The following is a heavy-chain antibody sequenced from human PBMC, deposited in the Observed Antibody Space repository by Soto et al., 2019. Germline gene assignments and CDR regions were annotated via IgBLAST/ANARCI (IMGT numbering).Heavy chain of an antibody. V-gene: IGHV3-74*01. Sequence: LRLSCAASGLTFSNYWMHWARRAPGKGLVWLSRIINDGSDVVYADSVKGRFTFSRDNAKSTLYLQMNSLTVEDTAVYYCVRGSGGPEFWGQGTLVTVSS. CDR3: VRGSGGPEF. J-gene: IGHJ4*02. CDR1: GLTFSNYW. CDR2: IINDGSDV.